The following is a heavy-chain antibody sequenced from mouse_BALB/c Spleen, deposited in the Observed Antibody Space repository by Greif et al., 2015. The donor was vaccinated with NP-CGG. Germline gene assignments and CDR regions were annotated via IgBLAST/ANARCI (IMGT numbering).Heavy chain of an antibody. J-gene: IGHJ3*01. V-gene: IGHV3-2*02. CDR3: AVHYYGYWFAY. D-gene: IGHD1-2*01. CDR2: ISYSGST. Sequence: VMLVESGPGLVKPSQSLSLTCTVTGYSITSDYAWNCIRQFPGNKLEWMGYISYSGSTSYNPSLKSRISITRDTSKNQFFLQLNSVTTEDTATYYCAVHYYGYWFAYWGQGTLVTVSA. CDR1: GYSITSDYA.